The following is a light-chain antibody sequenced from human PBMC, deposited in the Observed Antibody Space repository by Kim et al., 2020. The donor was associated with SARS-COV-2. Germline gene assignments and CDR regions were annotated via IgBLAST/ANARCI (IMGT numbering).Light chain of an antibody. CDR3: QSRASGGNVV. J-gene: IGLJ2*01. CDR1: SLRSYY. CDR2: GRN. V-gene: IGLV3-19*01. Sequence: SSELTQDPAVSVALGQTVRITCQGDSLRSYYATWYHQKPRQAPVLVIYGRNSRPSGIPDRFSGSASGNTASLTISGAQAEDESDFYCQSRASGGNVVFGGGTRLTVL.